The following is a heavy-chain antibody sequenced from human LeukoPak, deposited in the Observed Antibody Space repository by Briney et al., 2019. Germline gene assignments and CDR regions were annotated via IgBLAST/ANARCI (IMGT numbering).Heavy chain of an antibody. CDR1: GGSFSGYY. J-gene: IGHJ4*02. CDR3: ARGKTYYDFWSGYHFGHFDY. Sequence: SETLSLTCAVFGGSFSGYYWNWIRQPPGKGLEWIGQINPSRSTNYNPSLKSRVTISVDTSKSQFSLKLSSVTAADTAVYYCARGKTYYDFWSGYHFGHFDYWGQGTLVTVSS. CDR2: INPSRST. V-gene: IGHV4-34*01. D-gene: IGHD3-3*01.